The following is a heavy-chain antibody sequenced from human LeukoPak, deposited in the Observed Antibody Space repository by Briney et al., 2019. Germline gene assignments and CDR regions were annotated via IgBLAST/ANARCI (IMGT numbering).Heavy chain of an antibody. CDR3: ARDRSWGSLEGLYYFDC. J-gene: IGHJ4*02. CDR1: GFTFSSYS. CDR2: ISSTSNYI. V-gene: IGHV3-21*01. D-gene: IGHD3-16*01. Sequence: GGSLRLSCAASGFTFSSYSMNWVRQAPGKGREWVAYISSTSNYIYYADAEKGRFTISRDNDKNSLFLQMTSLRAADTAVYYCARDRSWGSLEGLYYFDCWGQGTLVTVSS.